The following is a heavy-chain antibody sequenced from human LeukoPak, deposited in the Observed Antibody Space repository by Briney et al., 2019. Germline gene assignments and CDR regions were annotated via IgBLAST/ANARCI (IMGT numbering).Heavy chain of an antibody. CDR3: ARFRDARYDTSGHYSEAAFDI. D-gene: IGHD3-22*01. J-gene: IGHJ3*02. V-gene: IGHV4-4*07. CDR2: IYTSGST. CDR1: GGSISSYY. Sequence: SETLSLTCTVSGGSISSYYWSWIRQPPGKGLEWIGRIYTSGSTNYNPSLKSRVTISVDKSKNQFSLKLSSVTAADTAVYYCARFRDARYDTSGHYSEAAFDIWGQGTMVTVSS.